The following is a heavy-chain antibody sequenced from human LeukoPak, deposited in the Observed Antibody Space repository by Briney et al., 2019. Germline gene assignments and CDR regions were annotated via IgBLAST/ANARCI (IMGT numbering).Heavy chain of an antibody. CDR3: ARAHKLNAFDI. J-gene: IGHJ3*02. Sequence: PSETLSLTCTASGGSISSYYWSWIRQPPGKGLEWIGYIYYSGSTNYNPSLKSRVTISVDTSKNQFSLKLSSVTAADTAVYYCARAHKLNAFDIWGQGTMVTVSS. CDR2: IYYSGST. D-gene: IGHD1-1*01. V-gene: IGHV4-59*01. CDR1: GGSISSYY.